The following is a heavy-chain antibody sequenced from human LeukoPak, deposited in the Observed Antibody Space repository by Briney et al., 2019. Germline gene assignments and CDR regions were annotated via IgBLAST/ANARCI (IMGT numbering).Heavy chain of an antibody. CDR3: ARGGDSSAYYLLDAFDI. CDR2: NNHSGST. V-gene: IGHV4-34*01. J-gene: IGHJ3*02. D-gene: IGHD3-22*01. Sequence: SETLSLSCAVYGGSFSGYYWSWIRQSPGKGLEWIGENNHSGSTNYTPSLKSRVTISVDTSNNQFSLKLSSVTAADTAVYYCARGGDSSAYYLLDAFDIWGQGTMVTVSS. CDR1: GGSFSGYY.